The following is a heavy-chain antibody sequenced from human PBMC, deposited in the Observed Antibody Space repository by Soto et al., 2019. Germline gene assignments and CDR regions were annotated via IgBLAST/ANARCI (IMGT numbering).Heavy chain of an antibody. D-gene: IGHD6-6*01. CDR2: ISGSGGST. CDR1: GFTFSSYA. J-gene: IGHJ4*02. V-gene: IGHV3-23*01. CDR3: AKGSHTFIAARRFDY. Sequence: QAGGSLRLSCAASGFTFSSYAMSWVRQAPGKGPEWVSAISGSGGSTYYADSVKGRFTISRDNSKNTLYLQMNSLRAEDTAVYYCAKGSHTFIAARRFDYWGQGTLVTVSS.